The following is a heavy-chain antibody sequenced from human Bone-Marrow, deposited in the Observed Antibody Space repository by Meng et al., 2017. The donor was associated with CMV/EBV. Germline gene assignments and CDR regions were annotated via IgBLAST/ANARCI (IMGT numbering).Heavy chain of an antibody. CDR1: GYTFTGYY. V-gene: IGHV1-8*03. J-gene: IGHJ6*02. CDR3: ARGSAKSSTRPYYYGMDV. Sequence: ASVKVSCKASGYTFTGYYMHWVRQATGQGLEWMGWMNPNSGNTGYAQKFQGRVTITRNTSISTAYMELSSLRSEDTAVYYCARGSAKSSTRPYYYGMDVWGQGTTVTVSS. D-gene: IGHD2-2*01. CDR2: MNPNSGNT.